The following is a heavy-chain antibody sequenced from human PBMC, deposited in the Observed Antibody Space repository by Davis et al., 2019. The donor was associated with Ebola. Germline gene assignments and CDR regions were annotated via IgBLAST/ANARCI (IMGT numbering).Heavy chain of an antibody. J-gene: IGHJ4*02. CDR3: VRGWLRGPFDY. V-gene: IGHV6-1*01. Sequence: HSQTLSLTCAISGDTVSGNSGAWNWIRQSPSRGLEWLVRTYYNSKWYNDYAVPVKSRITINPDTSRNHFSLQLNSVTPEDTAVYYCVRGWLRGPFDYWGQGTLVTVSS. CDR2: TYYNSKWYN. D-gene: IGHD5-12*01. CDR1: GDTVSGNSGA.